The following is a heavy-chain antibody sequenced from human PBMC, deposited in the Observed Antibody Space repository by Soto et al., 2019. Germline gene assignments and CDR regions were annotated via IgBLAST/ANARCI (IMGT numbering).Heavy chain of an antibody. CDR1: GGSISGDY. CDR3: VRHAREDSPGLYSWFDP. Sequence: SETLSLTCTVSGGSISGDYWSWIRQPPGKGLEWIGYTHTTGTIDYIASLKSRVTISIDTSKNQISLKLRSVTAADTAVYYCVRHAREDSPGLYSWFDPWGQGTLATVS. J-gene: IGHJ5*02. CDR2: THTTGTI. V-gene: IGHV4-4*09. D-gene: IGHD1-26*01.